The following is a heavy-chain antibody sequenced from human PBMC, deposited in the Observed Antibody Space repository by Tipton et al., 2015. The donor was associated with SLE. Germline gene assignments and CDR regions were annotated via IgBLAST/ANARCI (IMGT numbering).Heavy chain of an antibody. D-gene: IGHD2/OR15-2a*01. CDR2: FYTSGGT. Sequence: TLSLTCTVSGGSITSGDYYWSWIRQSAGKGLEYIGRFYTSGGTHHNPSLKSRVTMSVDTSKNQFSLKLTSVTAADTAVYYCARDFRADENWFDPWGQGTLVTVSS. J-gene: IGHJ5*02. V-gene: IGHV4-61*02. CDR1: GGSITSGDYY. CDR3: ARDFRADENWFDP.